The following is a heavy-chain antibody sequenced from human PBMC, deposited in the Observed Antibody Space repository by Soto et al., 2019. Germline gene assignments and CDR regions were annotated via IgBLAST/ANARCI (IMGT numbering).Heavy chain of an antibody. CDR3: AKDIETMVRVPFYYGMDV. Sequence: PGWSLRLSCGASGFTFNSFGMHWVRQAPGRGLEWVAVISYDGDNKYYTDSVKGRFTISRDNSKNTLHLEMNSLRAEDTAVYYCAKDIETMVRVPFYYGMDVWGQGTTGTVSS. J-gene: IGHJ6*02. D-gene: IGHD3-10*01. V-gene: IGHV3-30*18. CDR1: GFTFNSFG. CDR2: ISYDGDNK.